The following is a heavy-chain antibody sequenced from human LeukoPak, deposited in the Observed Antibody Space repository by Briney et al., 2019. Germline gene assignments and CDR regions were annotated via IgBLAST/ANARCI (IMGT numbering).Heavy chain of an antibody. CDR1: GGSFSGYY. CDR2: INHSGST. J-gene: IGHJ3*02. Sequence: SQTLSLTCAVYGGSFSGYYWSWIRQPPGKGLEWIGEINHSGSTNYNPSLKSRVTISVDTSKNQFSLKLSSVTAADTAVYYCARGSTGAAFDIWGQGTMVTVSS. CDR3: ARGSTGAAFDI. V-gene: IGHV4-34*01. D-gene: IGHD7-27*01.